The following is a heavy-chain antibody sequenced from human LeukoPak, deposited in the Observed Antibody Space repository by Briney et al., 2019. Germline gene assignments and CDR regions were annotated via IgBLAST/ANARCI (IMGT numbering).Heavy chain of an antibody. V-gene: IGHV3-30*04. J-gene: IGHJ4*02. CDR1: GFTFTTYA. CDR2: ISYEGNKK. D-gene: IGHD2-21*01. CDR3: ARDQGGDGGFDY. Sequence: GRSLRLSCAASGFTFTTYATHWVRQAPGKGLEWVAVISYEGNKKYYADSVKGRFTTSRDNSKNTLYLQMISLRAEDTAVYYCARDQGGDGGFDYWGQGILVTVSS.